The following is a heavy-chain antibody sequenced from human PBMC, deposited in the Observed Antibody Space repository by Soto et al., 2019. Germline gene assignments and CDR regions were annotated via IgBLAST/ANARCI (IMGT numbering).Heavy chain of an antibody. Sequence: PGESLKISCKSSGYSFNSYWIGWVRQMPGKGLEWMGIVYPGDSGTRYSPSFQGQVTISADKSISTAYLQWSSLKASDTAMYDCASAANDYGDDECSFDIWGQGTMVTVSS. J-gene: IGHJ3*02. CDR1: GYSFNSYW. D-gene: IGHD4-17*01. CDR3: ASAANDYGDDECSFDI. CDR2: VYPGDSGT. V-gene: IGHV5-51*01.